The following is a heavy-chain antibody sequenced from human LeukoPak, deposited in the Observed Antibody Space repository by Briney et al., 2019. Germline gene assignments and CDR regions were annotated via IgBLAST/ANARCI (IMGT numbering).Heavy chain of an antibody. V-gene: IGHV1-18*01. CDR3: AREPLGYCSSTSCSHIGELGFDP. CDR1: GYTFTSYG. D-gene: IGHD2-2*01. J-gene: IGHJ5*02. Sequence: ASVKVSCKASGYTFTSYGISWVRQAPGQGLEWMGWIGAYNGNTNYAQKLQGRVTMTTDTSTSTAYMELRSLRSDDTAVYYCAREPLGYCSSTSCSHIGELGFDPWGQGTLVTVSP. CDR2: IGAYNGNT.